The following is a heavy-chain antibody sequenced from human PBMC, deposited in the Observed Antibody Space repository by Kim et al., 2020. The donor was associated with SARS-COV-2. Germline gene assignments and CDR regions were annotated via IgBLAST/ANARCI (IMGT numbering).Heavy chain of an antibody. Sequence: GGSLRLSCAASGFTFSSYSMNWVRQAPGKGLEWVSSISSSSSYIYYADSVKGRFTISRDNAKNSLYLQMNSLRAEDTAVYYCARDYDFWSDRDYYYYYYGMDVWGQGATVTVSS. D-gene: IGHD3-3*01. J-gene: IGHJ6*02. V-gene: IGHV3-21*01. CDR2: ISSSSSYI. CDR1: GFTFSSYS. CDR3: ARDYDFWSDRDYYYYYYGMDV.